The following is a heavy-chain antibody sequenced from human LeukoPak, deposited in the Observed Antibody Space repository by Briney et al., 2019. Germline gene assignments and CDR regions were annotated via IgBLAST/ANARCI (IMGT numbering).Heavy chain of an antibody. V-gene: IGHV3-33*06. CDR1: GFTFSSYG. CDR2: IWYDGSNK. J-gene: IGHJ6*02. CDR3: AKEQRYSSGWYGVYYGMDV. Sequence: PGRSLRLSCAASGFTFSSYGMHWVRQAPGKGLEWVAVIWYDGSNKYYADSVKGRFTISRDNSKNALYLQMNSLRAEDTAVYYCAKEQRYSSGWYGVYYGMDVWGQGTTATVSS. D-gene: IGHD6-19*01.